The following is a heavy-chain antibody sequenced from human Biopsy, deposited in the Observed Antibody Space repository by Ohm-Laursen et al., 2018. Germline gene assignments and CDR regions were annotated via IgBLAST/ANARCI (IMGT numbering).Heavy chain of an antibody. V-gene: IGHV1-24*01. CDR3: AADINVWNVNY. J-gene: IGHJ4*02. Sequence: ASVQVSCKVSGYTLTALSMHWVRQAPGRGLEWMGGFAPENGKTIYAQKFQGRITITEDTSTDTAYMELSSLRSEDTAVYYCAADINVWNVNYWGQGTQVTVSS. D-gene: IGHD1-1*01. CDR2: FAPENGKT. CDR1: GYTLTALS.